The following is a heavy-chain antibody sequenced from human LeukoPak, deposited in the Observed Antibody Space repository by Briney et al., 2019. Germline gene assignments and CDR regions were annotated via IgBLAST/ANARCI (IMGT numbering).Heavy chain of an antibody. J-gene: IGHJ4*02. D-gene: IGHD3-3*01. CDR1: GHTFTSYG. CDR3: ARPRTYYDSWSGYPPFDY. V-gene: IGHV1-69*13. CDR2: IIPMSSTT. Sequence: SVTVSFTASGHTFTSYGINWVRQAPGQGLEWLGGIIPMSSTTKYAQNFQGRVTITADESTTTAFMELSSLRPEDTAVYYCARPRTYYDSWSGYPPFDYWGQGTLVTVSS.